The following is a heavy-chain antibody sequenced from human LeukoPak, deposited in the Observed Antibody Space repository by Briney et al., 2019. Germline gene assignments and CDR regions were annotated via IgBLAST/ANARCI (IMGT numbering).Heavy chain of an antibody. V-gene: IGHV3-48*03. J-gene: IGHJ6*04. D-gene: IGHD3-10*02. CDR2: ISSSGSTI. CDR3: AELGITMIGGV. CDR1: GFTFSSYE. Sequence: PGGTLRLSCAASGFTFSSYEMNWVRQAPGKGLEWVSYISSSGSTIYYADSVKGRFTISRDNARNSLYLQMNSLRAEDTAVYYCAELGITMIGGVWGKGTTVTISS.